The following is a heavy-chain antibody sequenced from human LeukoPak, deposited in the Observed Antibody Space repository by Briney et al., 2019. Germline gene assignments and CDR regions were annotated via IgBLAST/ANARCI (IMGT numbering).Heavy chain of an antibody. CDR2: ISSSGSTI. Sequence: GGSLRLSCAASGFTFSSYEMSWVRQAPGKGLEWVSYISSSGSTIYHADSVKGRFTISRDNAKKSLYLQMNSLRAEDTAVYYCARVTVGAWGLDYWGQGTLVTVSS. CDR1: GFTFSSYE. D-gene: IGHD1-26*01. CDR3: ARVTVGAWGLDY. J-gene: IGHJ4*02. V-gene: IGHV3-48*03.